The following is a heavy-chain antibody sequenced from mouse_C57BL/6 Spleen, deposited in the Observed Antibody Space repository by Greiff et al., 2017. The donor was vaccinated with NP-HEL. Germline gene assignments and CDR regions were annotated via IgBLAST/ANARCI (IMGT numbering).Heavy chain of an antibody. V-gene: IGHV1-64*01. CDR3: ARRLTGTKGDAMDC. CDR2: IHPNSGST. D-gene: IGHD4-1*01. Sequence: QVQLQQPGAELVKPGASVKLSCKASGYTFTSYWMHWVKQRPGQGLEWIGMIHPNSGSTNYNEKFKSKATLTVDKSSSTAYMQLSSLTSEDSAVYYGARRLTGTKGDAMDCWGKGTSVTVDS. CDR1: GYTFTSYW. J-gene: IGHJ4*01.